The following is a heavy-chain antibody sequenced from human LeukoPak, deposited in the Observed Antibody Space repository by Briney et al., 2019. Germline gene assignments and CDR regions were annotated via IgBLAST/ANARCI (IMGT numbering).Heavy chain of an antibody. CDR3: ARAFLAVAAHFDY. Sequence: GASVKVSCTASGYTFTSYAMHWVRQAPGQRLEWMGWINAGNGNTKYSQKFQGRVTITRDTSASTAYMELSSLRSEDTAVYYCARAFLAVAAHFDYWGQGTLVTVSS. D-gene: IGHD6-19*01. V-gene: IGHV1-3*01. J-gene: IGHJ4*02. CDR1: GYTFTSYA. CDR2: INAGNGNT.